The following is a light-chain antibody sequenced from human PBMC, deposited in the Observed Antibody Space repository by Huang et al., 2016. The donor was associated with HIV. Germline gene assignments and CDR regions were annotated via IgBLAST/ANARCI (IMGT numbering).Light chain of an antibody. CDR3: QQYNNWPPWT. CDR2: DAS. J-gene: IGKJ1*01. V-gene: IGKV3-15*01. CDR1: QSVNNK. Sequence: EVVMTQSPVTLSVSPGERSTLSCRASQSVNNKLAWFQQKPGQAPTLLSHDASIRATGIPDRFSVSVSGTEFHLTISSLQSEDFAVYYCQQYNNWPPWTVGQGTKVETK.